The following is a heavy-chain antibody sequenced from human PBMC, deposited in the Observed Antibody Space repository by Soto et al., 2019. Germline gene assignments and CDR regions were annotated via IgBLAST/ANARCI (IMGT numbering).Heavy chain of an antibody. D-gene: IGHD3-22*01. J-gene: IGHJ4*02. CDR1: GGSVSSGSYY. Sequence: SETLSLTCTVSGGSVSSGSYYWSWIRQPPGKGLEWIGYIYYSGSTNYNPSLKRRVTISVDTSKNQFSLKLSSVTAADTAVYYWARGSSGYYRDYWGQGTLVTVSS. CDR2: IYYSGST. V-gene: IGHV4-61*01. CDR3: ARGSSGYYRDY.